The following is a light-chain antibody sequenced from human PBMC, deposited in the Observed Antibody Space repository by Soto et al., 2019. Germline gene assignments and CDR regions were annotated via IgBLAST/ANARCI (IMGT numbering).Light chain of an antibody. CDR2: WAS. Sequence: DIVMTQSPDSLAVSLGERATINCKSSQGFLYRSNNKNYLAWYQQKAGHPPKLLIYWASTRESGVPDRFSGSGSGTDFTLTISSLQAEDVAVYYCQQYYNTPLTFGGGTKVDI. J-gene: IGKJ4*01. V-gene: IGKV4-1*01. CDR3: QQYYNTPLT. CDR1: QGFLYRSNNKNY.